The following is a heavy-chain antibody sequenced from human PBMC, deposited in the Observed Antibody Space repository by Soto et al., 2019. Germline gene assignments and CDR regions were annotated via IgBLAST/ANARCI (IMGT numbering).Heavy chain of an antibody. Sequence: QVQLVQSGAEVKKPGSSVKVSCKASGGTFSSYTISWVRQAPGQGLEWMGRIIPILGIANYAQKFQGRVTITAHKSTSTAYMELSSLRSEDTAVYYCARYRFLEWSPDEAGNWFDPWGQGTLVTVSS. D-gene: IGHD3-3*01. CDR3: ARYRFLEWSPDEAGNWFDP. J-gene: IGHJ5*02. CDR1: GGTFSSYT. V-gene: IGHV1-69*02. CDR2: IIPILGIA.